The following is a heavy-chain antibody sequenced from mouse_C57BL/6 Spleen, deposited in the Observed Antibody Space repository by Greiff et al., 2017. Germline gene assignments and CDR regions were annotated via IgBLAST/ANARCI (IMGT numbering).Heavy chain of an antibody. CDR3: AREGYYVRYFDV. CDR1: GFTFSDYG. Sequence: EVKLVESGGGLVKPGGSLKLSCAASGFTFSDYGMHWVRQAPEKGLEWVAYISSGSSTIYYADTVKGRFTISRDNAKNTLFLQMTSLRSEDTAMYYCAREGYYVRYFDVWGTGTTVTVSS. D-gene: IGHD2-3*01. J-gene: IGHJ1*03. CDR2: ISSGSSTI. V-gene: IGHV5-17*01.